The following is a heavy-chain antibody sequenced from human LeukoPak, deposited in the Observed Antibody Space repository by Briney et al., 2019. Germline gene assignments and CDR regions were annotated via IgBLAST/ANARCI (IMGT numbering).Heavy chain of an antibody. CDR2: ISGSGGST. V-gene: IGHV3-23*01. D-gene: IGHD3-22*01. CDR1: GFTFSSYA. Sequence: GGSLRLSCAASGFTFSSYAMSWVRQAPGKGLEWVSAISGSGGSTYYADSVKGRFTISRDNSKNTLYLQMNSLRAEDTAVYYCARGYYYDSSGYYYSYPVDYWGQGTLVTVSS. J-gene: IGHJ4*02. CDR3: ARGYYYDSSGYYYSYPVDY.